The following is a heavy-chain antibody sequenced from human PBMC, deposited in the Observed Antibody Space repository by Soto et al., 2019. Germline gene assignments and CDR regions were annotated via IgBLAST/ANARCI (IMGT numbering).Heavy chain of an antibody. J-gene: IGHJ3*02. CDR3: AREIVVRVRLLAFDS. D-gene: IGHD2-2*01. V-gene: IGHV1-69*01. CDR2: IIPIFGTA. Sequence: QVQLVQSGAEVKKPGSSVMVSCKASGGTFSSYAISWVRQAPGQGLEWMGGIIPIFGTANYAQKFQGRVTSTADESTSTAYMELSSLSSEDTAVYYCAREIVVRVRLLAFDSWGQGTMVTVSS. CDR1: GGTFSSYA.